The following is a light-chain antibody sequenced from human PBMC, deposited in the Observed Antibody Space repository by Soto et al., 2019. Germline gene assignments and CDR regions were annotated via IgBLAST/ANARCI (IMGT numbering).Light chain of an antibody. Sequence: EIVLTQSPATLSLSPGERATLSCRASQSVSNNLAWYQHKPGQAPRVLIYDTSTRAAGVPARFSGSGSGTEFTLTISSLQSEDFAAYYCQQYGKTFGQGTKVDIK. CDR2: DTS. CDR3: QQYGKT. J-gene: IGKJ1*01. V-gene: IGKV3D-15*01. CDR1: QSVSNN.